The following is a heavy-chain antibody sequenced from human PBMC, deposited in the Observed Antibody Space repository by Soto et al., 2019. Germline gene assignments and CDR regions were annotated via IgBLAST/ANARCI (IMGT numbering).Heavy chain of an antibody. D-gene: IGHD3-9*01. CDR2: IIPIFGTA. J-gene: IGHJ5*02. V-gene: IGHV1-69*06. CDR1: GGTFSSYA. CDR3: ARDPASFYYDILTGYQNWFDP. Sequence: ASVKVSCKASGGTFSSYAISWVRQAPGQGLEWMGGIIPIFGTANYAQKFQGRVTITADKSTSTAYMELSRLRSDDTAVYYCARDPASFYYDILTGYQNWFDPWGQGTLVTVSS.